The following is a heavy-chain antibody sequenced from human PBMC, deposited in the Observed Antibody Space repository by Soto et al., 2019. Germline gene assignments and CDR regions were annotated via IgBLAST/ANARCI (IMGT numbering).Heavy chain of an antibody. D-gene: IGHD1-26*01. CDR3: ARVVGATTAVAFDI. Sequence: KVSCKASGGTFSSYAISWVRQAPGQGLEWMGGIIPIFGTANYAQKFQGRVTITADESTSTAYMQLSSLRSEDTAVYYCARVVGATTAVAFDIWGQGTMVTV. CDR2: IIPIFGTA. J-gene: IGHJ3*02. CDR1: GGTFSSYA. V-gene: IGHV1-69*01.